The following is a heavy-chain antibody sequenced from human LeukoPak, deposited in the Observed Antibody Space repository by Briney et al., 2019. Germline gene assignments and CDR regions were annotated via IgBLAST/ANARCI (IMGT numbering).Heavy chain of an antibody. CDR1: GSSMSSSSYY. CDR2: IYYSGST. V-gene: IGHV4-39*01. D-gene: IGHD2-2*01. J-gene: IGHJ4*02. Sequence: SETLSLTCTVSGSSMSSSSYYWGWIRQPPGKGLEWIGSIYYSGSTYYNPSLKSRVTISVDTSKNQFSLKLSSVTAADMAVYYCARNEGWVPAANYWGQATLVTVSS. CDR3: ARNEGWVPAANY.